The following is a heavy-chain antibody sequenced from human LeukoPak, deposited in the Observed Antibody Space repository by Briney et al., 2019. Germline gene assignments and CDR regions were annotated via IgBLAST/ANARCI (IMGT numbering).Heavy chain of an antibody. Sequence: GGSLRLSCAASGFTFSSYSMNWVRQAPGKGLEWVSSISSSSSYIYHADSVKGRFTISRDNAKNSLYLQMNSLRAEDTAVYYCARFLGTTVDYWGQGTLVTVSS. V-gene: IGHV3-21*01. J-gene: IGHJ4*02. CDR1: GFTFSSYS. D-gene: IGHD1-1*01. CDR2: ISSSSSYI. CDR3: ARFLGTTVDY.